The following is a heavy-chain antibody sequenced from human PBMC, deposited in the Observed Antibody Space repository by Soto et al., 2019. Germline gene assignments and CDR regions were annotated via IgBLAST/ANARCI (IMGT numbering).Heavy chain of an antibody. D-gene: IGHD1-1*01. Sequence: LRLSCAASGFTLSSVAMAWVRQAPGKGLEWVSGISDTAANTDYADSVKGRFTISRDNSRNTLYLQMNSLRAEDTAVYYCAKLYWNPRYFDYWGQGTRVTVSS. CDR2: ISDTAANT. CDR3: AKLYWNPRYFDY. V-gene: IGHV3-23*01. CDR1: GFTLSSVA. J-gene: IGHJ4*02.